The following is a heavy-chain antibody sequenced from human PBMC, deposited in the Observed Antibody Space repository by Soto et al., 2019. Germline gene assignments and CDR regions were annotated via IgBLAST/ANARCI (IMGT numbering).Heavy chain of an antibody. J-gene: IGHJ6*02. V-gene: IGHV4-39*01. CDR3: ARLGGYCSSTSCYGYYGMDV. Sequence: QLQLQESGPGLVKPSETLSLTCTVSGGSISSGPYSWGWIRQPPGERLEWIGTFYYSESTYYNPSLESRVTISVDTSKNQFSLKVSSVTVADTAVYYCARLGGYCSSTSCYGYYGMDVWGQGTTVTVSS. CDR1: GGSISSGPYS. CDR2: FYYSEST. D-gene: IGHD2-2*01.